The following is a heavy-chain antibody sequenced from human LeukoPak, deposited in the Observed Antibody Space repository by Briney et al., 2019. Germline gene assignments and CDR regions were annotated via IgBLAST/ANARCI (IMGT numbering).Heavy chain of an antibody. V-gene: IGHV3-30*18. CDR3: AKDRRWLQWGVFDY. CDR2: ISYDGSNK. Sequence: GGSLRLSCAASGFTFSSYGMHWVRQAPGKGLEWVAVISYDGSNKYYADSVKGRFTISRDNSKNTLYLQMNSLRAEDTAVYYCAKDRRWLQWGVFDYWGQGTLVTVSS. CDR1: GFTFSSYG. D-gene: IGHD5-24*01. J-gene: IGHJ4*02.